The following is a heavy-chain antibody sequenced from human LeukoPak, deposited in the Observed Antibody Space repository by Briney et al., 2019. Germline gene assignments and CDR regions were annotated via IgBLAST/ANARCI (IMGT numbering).Heavy chain of an antibody. CDR2: INSDGSRT. CDR3: ARGSWSAADTNIDY. Sequence: GGSLRLSCAASGFTLITYWMHWVRQGPGKGLVWVSCINSDGSRTTYADSVKGRFTISRDNAKNTLYLQMNTLRVEDTAVYYCARGSWSAADTNIDYWGQGTLVTVSS. V-gene: IGHV3-74*01. D-gene: IGHD6-13*01. J-gene: IGHJ4*02. CDR1: GFTLITYW.